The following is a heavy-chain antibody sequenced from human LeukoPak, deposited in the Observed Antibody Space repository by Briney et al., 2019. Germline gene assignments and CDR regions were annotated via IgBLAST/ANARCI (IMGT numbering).Heavy chain of an antibody. V-gene: IGHV1-69*13. Sequence: GASVKVSCKASGGTFSSYAISWVRQAPGQGLERMGGIIPIFGTANYAQKFQGRVTITADESTSTAYMELSSLRSEDTAVYYCARGDRVLRFLEWANNHYYYYMDVWGKGTTVTVSS. D-gene: IGHD3-3*01. CDR2: IIPIFGTA. CDR1: GGTFSSYA. J-gene: IGHJ6*03. CDR3: ARGDRVLRFLEWANNHYYYYMDV.